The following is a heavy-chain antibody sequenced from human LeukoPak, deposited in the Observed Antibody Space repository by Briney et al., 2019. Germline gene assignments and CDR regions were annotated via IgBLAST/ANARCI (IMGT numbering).Heavy chain of an antibody. CDR3: ARVGVEMATIGDYYFDY. J-gene: IGHJ4*02. D-gene: IGHD5-24*01. Sequence: SETLSLTCAVYGGSFSGYYWSWIRQPPGKGLEWIGEINHSGSTNYNPSLKSRVTISVDTSKNQFSLKLSSVTAADTAVYRCARVGVEMATIGDYYFDYWGQGTLVTVSS. CDR2: INHSGST. V-gene: IGHV4-34*01. CDR1: GGSFSGYY.